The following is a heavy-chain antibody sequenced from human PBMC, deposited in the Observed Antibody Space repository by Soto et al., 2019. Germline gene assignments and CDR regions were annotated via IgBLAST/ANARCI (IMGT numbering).Heavy chain of an antibody. V-gene: IGHV4-4*07. CDR1: GGSMSSYY. D-gene: IGHD3-3*01. CDR3: ARGQRFSDWFDP. CDR2: VYSSGGT. J-gene: IGHJ5*02. Sequence: QVHLQQSGPGLVNPSETLSLTCTVSGGSMSSYYWTWIRQPAGKGLEWIGRVYSSGGTHYNPSLKSRVTISLDTSKNQCSLRLLSVTDADTAVYYCARGQRFSDWFDPWGQGNLVTVSS.